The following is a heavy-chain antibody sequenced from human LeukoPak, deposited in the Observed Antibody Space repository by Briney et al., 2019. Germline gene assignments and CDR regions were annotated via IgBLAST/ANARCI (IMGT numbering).Heavy chain of an antibody. D-gene: IGHD3-22*01. Sequence: GGSLRLSCAAAGFTFSSYSMNWVRQAPGKGLEWVSSISSGSTYRYYADSVRGQFTISRDNAENSLYLQMNSLRAEDTAVYYCARENTYYSDVSGYHDGPIDYWGQGTLVTVSS. CDR2: ISSGSTYR. J-gene: IGHJ4*02. CDR1: GFTFSSYS. CDR3: ARENTYYSDVSGYHDGPIDY. V-gene: IGHV3-21*01.